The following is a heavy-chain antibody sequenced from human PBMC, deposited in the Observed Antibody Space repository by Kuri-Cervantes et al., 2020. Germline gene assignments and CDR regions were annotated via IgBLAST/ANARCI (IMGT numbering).Heavy chain of an antibody. CDR2: ISYDGSNK. V-gene: IGHV3-30-3*01. CDR3: ARDREMATILDYYYYGMDV. Sequence: GESLKISCAASGFTFDDYAMHWVRQAPGKGLEWVAVISYDGSNKYYADSVKGRFTISRDNSKNTLYLQMNSLRAEDTAVYYCARDREMATILDYYYYGMDVWGQGTTVTVSS. CDR1: GFTFDDYA. D-gene: IGHD5-24*01. J-gene: IGHJ6*02.